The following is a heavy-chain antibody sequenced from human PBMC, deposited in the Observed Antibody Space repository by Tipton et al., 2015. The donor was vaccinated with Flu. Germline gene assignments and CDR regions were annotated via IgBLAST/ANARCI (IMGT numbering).Heavy chain of an antibody. CDR1: GDSLSSYY. D-gene: IGHD3-10*01. CDR2: IYSSGST. V-gene: IGHV4-4*07. Sequence: TLSLTCTVSGDSLSSYYWSWIRQPAGKGLEWIGRIYSSGSTTCNLTLKSRVTMSVDTSKRQFSLKLRSVTAADTAVYYCARGSGSGTYVIFDYWGQGTLVTVSS. CDR3: ARGSGSGTYVIFDY. J-gene: IGHJ4*02.